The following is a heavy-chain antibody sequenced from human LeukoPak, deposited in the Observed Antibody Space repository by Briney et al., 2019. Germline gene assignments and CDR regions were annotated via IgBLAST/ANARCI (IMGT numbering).Heavy chain of an antibody. D-gene: IGHD6-13*01. Sequence: NASETLSLTCAVYGGSFSDYYWSWIRQPPGKGLEWIGEINHSGSTNYNPSLKSRVTISVDTSKNQFSLKLSSVTAADTAVYYCARGEWAAAANYYFDYWGQGTLVTVSS. V-gene: IGHV4-34*01. CDR2: INHSGST. CDR3: ARGEWAAAANYYFDY. CDR1: GGSFSDYY. J-gene: IGHJ4*02.